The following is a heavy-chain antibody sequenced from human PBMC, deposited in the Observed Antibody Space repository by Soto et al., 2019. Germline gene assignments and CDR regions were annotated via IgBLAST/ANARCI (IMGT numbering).Heavy chain of an antibody. CDR2: ISSSSSYI. D-gene: IGHD6-19*01. J-gene: IGHJ4*02. Sequence: EVQLVESGGGLVKPGGSLRLSCAASGFTFSSYSMNWVRQAPGKGLEWVSSISSSSSYIYYADSVKGRFTISRDNAKNSLYLQMNSLRAEDTAVYCCARDPGVAGNFDYWGQGTLVTVSS. CDR1: GFTFSSYS. CDR3: ARDPGVAGNFDY. V-gene: IGHV3-21*01.